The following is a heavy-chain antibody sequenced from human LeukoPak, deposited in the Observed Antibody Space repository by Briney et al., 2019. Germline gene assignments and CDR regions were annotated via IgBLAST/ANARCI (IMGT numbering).Heavy chain of an antibody. CDR3: ASYRFLEWLLDY. V-gene: IGHV1-2*02. CDR2: INPNSGGT. D-gene: IGHD3-3*01. J-gene: IGHJ4*02. Sequence: APVKVSCKASGYTFTGYYMHWVRQAPGQGLEWMGWINPNSGGTNYAQKFQGRVTMTRDTSISTAYMELSRLRSDDTAVYYCASYRFLEWLLDYWGQGTLVTVSS. CDR1: GYTFTGYY.